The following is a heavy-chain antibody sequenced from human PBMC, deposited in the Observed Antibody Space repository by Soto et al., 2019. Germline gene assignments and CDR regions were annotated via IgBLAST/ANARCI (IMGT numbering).Heavy chain of an antibody. D-gene: IGHD2-15*01. J-gene: IGHJ1*01. CDR2: INPDSGGT. Sequence: QVQLVPSGAEVKKPGASVKVSCKASGYAFRGYQMLWLRQAPEQGLEWVGWINPDSGGTNYAQKFHVRVPLARYTAISTIYMELSSLTSDDTAVYYCARGCSGGTCFFLSFWGEVTLVSVSS. CDR1: GYAFRGYQ. CDR3: ARGCSGGTCFFLSF. V-gene: IGHV1-2*02.